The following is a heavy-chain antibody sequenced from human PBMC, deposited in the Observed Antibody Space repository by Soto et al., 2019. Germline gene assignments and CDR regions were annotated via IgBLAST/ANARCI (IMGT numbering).Heavy chain of an antibody. V-gene: IGHV5-51*01. CDR2: IFPDDSDT. J-gene: IGHJ4*02. Sequence: GESLKISCQASGYIIKNYWIGWVRQMPGQGLEWMGIIFPDDSDTRYSPSFQGHVTISVDKSISTAYVQWSSLKASDSAIYYCFRGGVTSRTFDYWGQGTQVTVSS. CDR3: FRGGVTSRTFDY. D-gene: IGHD3-16*01. CDR1: GYIIKNYW.